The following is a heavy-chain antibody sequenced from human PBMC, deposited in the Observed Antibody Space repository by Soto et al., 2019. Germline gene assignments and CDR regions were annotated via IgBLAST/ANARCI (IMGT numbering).Heavy chain of an antibody. J-gene: IGHJ6*02. V-gene: IGHV1-69*12. D-gene: IGHD2-15*01. CDR3: AREGCGGGCCLSYYGMDV. CDR2: IIPIFGTA. Sequence: QVQLVQCGAEVKKPGSSVKVSGKASGGTFSSYAISWVLQDPGQGLEWMGVIIPIFGTANYAQKFQGRVTITADESTSTAYMELSSLRSEDTAVYYCAREGCGGGCCLSYYGMDVWGQGTTVTVSS. CDR1: GGTFSSYA.